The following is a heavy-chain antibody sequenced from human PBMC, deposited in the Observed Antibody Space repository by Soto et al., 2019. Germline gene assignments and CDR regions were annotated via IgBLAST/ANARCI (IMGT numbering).Heavy chain of an antibody. V-gene: IGHV3-23*01. Sequence: PGGSLRLSCAASVFTFSSYAMSWVRQAPGKGLEWVSAISGSGGSTYYADSVKGRFTISRDNSKNTLYLQMNSLRAEDTAVYYCAKGERVAVVAFDIWGQGTMVTVSS. CDR3: AKGERVAVVAFDI. CDR2: ISGSGGST. J-gene: IGHJ3*02. CDR1: VFTFSSYA. D-gene: IGHD6-19*01.